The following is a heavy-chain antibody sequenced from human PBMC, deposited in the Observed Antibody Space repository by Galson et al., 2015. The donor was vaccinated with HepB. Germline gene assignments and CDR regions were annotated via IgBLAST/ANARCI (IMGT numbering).Heavy chain of an antibody. CDR3: ARGVGVGATTQFDY. D-gene: IGHD1-26*01. J-gene: IGHJ4*02. Sequence: SLRLSCAASGFTFSSYSMNWVRQAPGKGLEWVSSISSSSSYIYYADSVKGRFTISRDNAKNSLYLQMNSLRAEDTAVYYCARGVGVGATTQFDYWGQGTLVTVSS. V-gene: IGHV3-21*01. CDR2: ISSSSSYI. CDR1: GFTFSSYS.